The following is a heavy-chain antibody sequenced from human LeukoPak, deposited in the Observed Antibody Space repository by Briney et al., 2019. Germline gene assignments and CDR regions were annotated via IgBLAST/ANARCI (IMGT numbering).Heavy chain of an antibody. V-gene: IGHV4-59*01. J-gene: IGHJ4*02. Sequence: PSETLSLTCTVSGGSLSSYYWSWIRQPPGKGLEWIGYIYYSGSTNYNPSLKSRVTISVDTSKNQFSLKLSSVTAADTAVYYCALGGSGINFDYWGQGTLVTVSS. CDR2: IYYSGST. CDR1: GGSLSSYY. D-gene: IGHD2-15*01. CDR3: ALGGSGINFDY.